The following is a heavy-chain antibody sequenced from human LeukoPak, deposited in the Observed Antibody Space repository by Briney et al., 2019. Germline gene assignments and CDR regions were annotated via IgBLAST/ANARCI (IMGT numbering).Heavy chain of an antibody. V-gene: IGHV3-30*02. J-gene: IGHJ4*02. CDR3: AKDSRWLAAFIDY. Sequence: PGGSLSLSCAACGFTFNSFGIHWVRQAPGEGLEWVSYIRYDGIDKYYGDSVKGRFSISRDNAKNSLYLQMNSLRAEDTALYYCAKDSRWLAAFIDYWGQGTLVTVSS. CDR1: GFTFNSFG. CDR2: IRYDGIDK. D-gene: IGHD4-17*01.